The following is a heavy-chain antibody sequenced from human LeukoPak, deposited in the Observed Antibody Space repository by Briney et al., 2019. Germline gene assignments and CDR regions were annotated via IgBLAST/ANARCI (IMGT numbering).Heavy chain of an antibody. V-gene: IGHV3-7*01. CDR2: IKQDGSEK. D-gene: IGHD6-13*01. Sequence: GGSLRLSCVASGFTLTSYWMNWVRQAPGKGLEWVATIKQDGSEKYHVDSVKGRFTISRDNAKNSLYLQMNSLRVEDTAVYYCAREAGSSSWFDYWGQGTLVTVS. CDR1: GFTLTSYW. J-gene: IGHJ5*01. CDR3: AREAGSSSWFDY.